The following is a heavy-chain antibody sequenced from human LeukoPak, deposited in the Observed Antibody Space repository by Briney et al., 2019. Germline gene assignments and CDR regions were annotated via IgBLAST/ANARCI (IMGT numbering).Heavy chain of an antibody. CDR2: IRYDGSNK. CDR1: GFTFSSFG. CDR3: AKDRWFGELGPYYFDY. Sequence: GRSLRLSCAASGFTFSSFGMHWVRQAPGKGLEWVAFIRYDGSNKYYADSVKGRFTISRDNSKNTLYLQMNSLRAEDTAVYYCAKDRWFGELGPYYFDYWGQGTLVTVSS. V-gene: IGHV3-30*02. J-gene: IGHJ4*02. D-gene: IGHD3-10*01.